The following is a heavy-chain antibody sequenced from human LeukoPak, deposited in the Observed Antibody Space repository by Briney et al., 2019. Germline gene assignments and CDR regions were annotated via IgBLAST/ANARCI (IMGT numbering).Heavy chain of an antibody. CDR2: IYYSGST. CDR1: GGSISSSSYY. CDR3: ARTTSGYDIDY. V-gene: IGHV4-61*05. D-gene: IGHD5-12*01. Sequence: SETLSLTCTVSGGSISSSSYYWGWIRQPPGKGLEWIGYIYYSGSTNYNPSLKSRVTMSVDTSKNQFSLKLSSVTAADTAVYYCARTTSGYDIDYWGQGTLVTVSS. J-gene: IGHJ4*02.